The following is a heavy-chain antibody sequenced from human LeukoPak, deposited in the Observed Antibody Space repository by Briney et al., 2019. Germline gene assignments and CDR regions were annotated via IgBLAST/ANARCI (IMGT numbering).Heavy chain of an antibody. CDR2: MNPNSGNT. D-gene: IGHD3-9*01. J-gene: IGHJ6*03. CDR3: ARGSRETAPKLRYFDWLPLPYYYYYMDV. V-gene: IGHV1-8*01. Sequence: ASVKVSCKASGYTFTSYDINWVRQATGQGLEWMGWMNPNSGNTGYAQKFQGRVTMTRNTSISTAYMELSSLRSEDTAVYYCARGSRETAPKLRYFDWLPLPYYYYYMDVWGKGTTVTISS. CDR1: GYTFTSYD.